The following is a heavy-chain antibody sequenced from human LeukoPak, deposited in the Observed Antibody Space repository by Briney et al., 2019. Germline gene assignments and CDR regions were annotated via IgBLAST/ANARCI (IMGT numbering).Heavy chain of an antibody. CDR3: ARDGWGYGSGMLFDY. J-gene: IGHJ4*02. CDR2: INQDGSEK. CDR1: GFTFSNYW. V-gene: IGHV3-7*01. Sequence: GASLRLSCAASGFTFSNYWMNWVRQAPGKGLEWVANINQDGSEKFYVDSVKGRFTISRDSAKNSLYVQMNSLRAEDTAVYYCARDGWGYGSGMLFDYWGQGILVTVSS. D-gene: IGHD3-10*01.